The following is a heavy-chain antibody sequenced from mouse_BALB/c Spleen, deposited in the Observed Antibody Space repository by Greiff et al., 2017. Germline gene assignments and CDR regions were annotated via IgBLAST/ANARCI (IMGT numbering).Heavy chain of an antibody. Sequence: LMESGGGLVKPGGSLKLSCAASGFAFSSYDMSWVRQTPEKRLEWVAYISSGGGSTYYPDTVKGRFTISRDNAKNTLYLQMSSLKSEDTAMYYCARHERGMIMDGAWFAYWGQGTMVTVSA. D-gene: IGHD2-4*01. CDR1: GFAFSSYD. CDR2: ISSGGGST. J-gene: IGHJ3*01. CDR3: ARHERGMIMDGAWFAY. V-gene: IGHV5-12-1*01.